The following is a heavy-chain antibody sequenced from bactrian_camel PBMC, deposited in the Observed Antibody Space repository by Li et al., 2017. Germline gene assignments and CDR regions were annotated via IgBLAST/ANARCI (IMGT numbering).Heavy chain of an antibody. Sequence: VQLVESGGGSVQVGGSLRLSCVVSGFTASRYRMGWFRQAPGKEREGVAAIAPSTGSTYYDDSVKGRFTISRDKGKNTLYLQMSSLKPEDSAMYYCCGNCGICRDANWPPYWGRGTQVTVS. D-gene: IGHD7*01. CDR1: GFTASRYR. V-gene: IGHV3S59*01. CDR2: IAPSTGST. CDR3: CGNCGICRDANWPPY. J-gene: IGHJ4*01.